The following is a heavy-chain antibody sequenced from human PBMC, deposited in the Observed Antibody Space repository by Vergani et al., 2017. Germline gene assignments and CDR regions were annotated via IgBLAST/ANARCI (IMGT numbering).Heavy chain of an antibody. CDR3: VSMSVNWGDY. D-gene: IGHD7-27*01. J-gene: IGHJ4*02. Sequence: QVQLVQSGAEVKKPGASVRVSCKASGFTFTSYHIHWVRQAPGQGLDWLGRIDPNSVDTRYSQRFQDRVTITRDTSINTAYMELSRLRSDDTAVYYCVSMSVNWGDYWGQGTLVTVSS. V-gene: IGHV1-2*06. CDR2: IDPNSVDT. CDR1: GFTFTSYH.